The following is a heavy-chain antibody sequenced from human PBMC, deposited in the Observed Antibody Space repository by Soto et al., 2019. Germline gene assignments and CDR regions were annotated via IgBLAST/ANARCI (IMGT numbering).Heavy chain of an antibody. Sequence: PSETLSLTCTVSGGSISSYYWSWIRQPPGKGLEWIGYIYYSGSTNYNPSLKSRVTISVDTSKNQFSLKLSSVTAADTAVYYCARSYYDYVWGSYRPFYYYGMDVWGQGTTVTVSS. D-gene: IGHD3-16*02. CDR1: GGSISSYY. V-gene: IGHV4-59*08. J-gene: IGHJ6*02. CDR2: IYYSGST. CDR3: ARSYYDYVWGSYRPFYYYGMDV.